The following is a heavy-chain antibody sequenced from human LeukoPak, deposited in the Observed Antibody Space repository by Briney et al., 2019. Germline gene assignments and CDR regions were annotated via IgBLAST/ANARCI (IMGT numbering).Heavy chain of an antibody. V-gene: IGHV3-7*01. CDR3: AREVELSGGAFDI. J-gene: IGHJ3*02. D-gene: IGHD1-7*01. CDR1: GFTFSTYN. Sequence: GGSPRLFCAASGFTFSTYNMNWVRQAPGKGLEWVANIKQDGSEKYYVDSVKGRFTISRDNAKNSLYLQMNSLRAEDTAVYYCAREVELSGGAFDIWGQGTMVTVSS. CDR2: IKQDGSEK.